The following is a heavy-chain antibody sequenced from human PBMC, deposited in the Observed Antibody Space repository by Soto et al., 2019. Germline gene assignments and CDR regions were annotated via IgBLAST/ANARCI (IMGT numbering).Heavy chain of an antibody. CDR2: INHSGST. D-gene: IGHD3-9*01. CDR3: AREYYDILTGYSDGGF. Sequence: QVQLQQWGAGLLKPSETLSLTCAVYGGSFSGYYWSWIRQPPGKGLEWIGEINHSGSTNYNPSLKSRVTMSVDTSKNQFSLKLSSVTAADTAVYYCAREYYDILTGYSDGGFWGQGTLVTVSS. CDR1: GGSFSGYY. V-gene: IGHV4-34*01. J-gene: IGHJ4*02.